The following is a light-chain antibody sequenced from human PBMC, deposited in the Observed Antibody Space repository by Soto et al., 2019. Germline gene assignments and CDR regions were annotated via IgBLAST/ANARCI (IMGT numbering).Light chain of an antibody. V-gene: IGLV1-44*01. J-gene: IGLJ2*01. CDR2: SNN. CDR1: SSNIGSHT. CDR3: AAWDDSLNGVI. Sequence: QSVLTQPPSASGTPGQRITISRSGSSSNIGSHTVNWHQQVPGTAPKLLIYSNNERPSGVPDRFSGSKSGTSASLAISGLQSGDEADYYCAAWDDSLNGVIFGGGTKLTVL.